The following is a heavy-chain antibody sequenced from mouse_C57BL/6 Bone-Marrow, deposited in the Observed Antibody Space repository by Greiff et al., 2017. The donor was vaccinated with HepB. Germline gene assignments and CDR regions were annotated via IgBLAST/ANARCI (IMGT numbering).Heavy chain of an antibody. CDR3: ASGDGNPYYYAMDY. Sequence: QVQLKQPGAELVKPGASVKLSCKASGYTFTSYWMQWVKQRPGQGLEWIGEIDPSDSYTNYNQKFKGKATLTVDTSSSTAYMQLSSLTSEDSAVYYCASGDGNPYYYAMDYWGQGTSVTVSS. J-gene: IGHJ4*01. V-gene: IGHV1-50*01. D-gene: IGHD2-1*01. CDR2: IDPSDSYT. CDR1: GYTFTSYW.